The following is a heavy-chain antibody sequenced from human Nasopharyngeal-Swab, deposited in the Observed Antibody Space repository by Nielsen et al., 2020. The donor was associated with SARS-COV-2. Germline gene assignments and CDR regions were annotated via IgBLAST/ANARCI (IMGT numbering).Heavy chain of an antibody. J-gene: IGHJ4*02. Sequence: GGSLRLSCAASGFSFSNYAMHWVRQAPAQGLEWVAVVSYNGGFEHYADSVKGRFTIARDNSKNTLSLQMNSLRIEDTAVYYCAKEAGGGSSSGLDYWGQGTLVTVSS. CDR2: VSYNGGFE. D-gene: IGHD2-2*01. CDR3: AKEAGGGSSSGLDY. CDR1: GFSFSNYA. V-gene: IGHV3-30-3*01.